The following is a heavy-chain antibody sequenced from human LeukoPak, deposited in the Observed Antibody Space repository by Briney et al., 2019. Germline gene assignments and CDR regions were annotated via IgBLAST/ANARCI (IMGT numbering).Heavy chain of an antibody. CDR1: GGSFSGYY. D-gene: IGHD5-24*01. V-gene: IGHV4-34*01. Sequence: SETLSLTCAVYGGSFSGYYWSWIRQPPGKGLEWIGEINHSGSTNYNPSLKSRVTISVDTSKNQFSLKLSSVTAADTAVYYCARGIVATKLVGIYYYYYMDVWGKGTTVTISS. CDR3: ARGIVATKLVGIYYYYYMDV. CDR2: INHSGST. J-gene: IGHJ6*03.